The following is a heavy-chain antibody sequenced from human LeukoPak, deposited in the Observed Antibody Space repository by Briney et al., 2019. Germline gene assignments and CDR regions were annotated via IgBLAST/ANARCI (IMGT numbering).Heavy chain of an antibody. Sequence: GGSLRLSCAASGFVFSSYEMNWVRQAPGKGLEWVSSISSSSSYIYYADSVEGRFTISRDNAKNSLYLQMNSLRAEDTAVYYCAREDCSGGSCYSSEAFDIWGQGTMVTVSS. CDR3: AREDCSGGSCYSSEAFDI. D-gene: IGHD2-15*01. V-gene: IGHV3-21*01. CDR1: GFVFSSYE. J-gene: IGHJ3*02. CDR2: ISSSSSYI.